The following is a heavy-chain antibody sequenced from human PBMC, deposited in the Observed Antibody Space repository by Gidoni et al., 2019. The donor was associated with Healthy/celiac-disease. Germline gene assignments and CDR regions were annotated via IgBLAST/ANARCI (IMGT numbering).Heavy chain of an antibody. CDR1: GVTFSSYG. J-gene: IGHJ4*02. Sequence: QVQLVESGGGVVQPGGSLRLSCAASGVTFSSYGMHWVRQAPGKGLEWVAFIRYDGSNKYYADSVKGRFTISRDNSKNTLYLQMNSLRAEDTAVYYCAKDSDSSGYYYFSYYFDYWGQGTLVTVSS. CDR2: IRYDGSNK. CDR3: AKDSDSSGYYYFSYYFDY. D-gene: IGHD3-22*01. V-gene: IGHV3-30*02.